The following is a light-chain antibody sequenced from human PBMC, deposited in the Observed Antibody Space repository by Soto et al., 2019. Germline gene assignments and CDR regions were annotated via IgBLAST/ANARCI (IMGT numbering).Light chain of an antibody. J-gene: IGKJ3*01. Sequence: DVVLTQSPVSLPVTLGQPASISCRSSQSLLYSDGKTYLNWFHQRPGQSPRRLIYQVSIRDSGVPVRFSSSGSGTDFTLHISRVEAEDMGVYYCMQPIHWPFTFGPGTKVDIK. CDR3: MQPIHWPFT. V-gene: IGKV2-30*01. CDR2: QVS. CDR1: QSLLYSDGKTY.